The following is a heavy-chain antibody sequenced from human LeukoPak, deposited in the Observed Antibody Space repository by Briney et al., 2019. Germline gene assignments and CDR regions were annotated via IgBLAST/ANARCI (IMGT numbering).Heavy chain of an antibody. D-gene: IGHD6-13*01. CDR2: ISGSGGST. J-gene: IGHJ5*02. V-gene: IGHV3-23*01. Sequence: PGGSLGLSCAASGFTFSSYAMSWVRQAPGKGLEWVSAISGSGGSTYYADSVKGRFTISRDNSKNTLYLQMNSLRAEDTAVYYCAKYTAYSSSPTPWFDPWGQGTLVTVSS. CDR1: GFTFSSYA. CDR3: AKYTAYSSSPTPWFDP.